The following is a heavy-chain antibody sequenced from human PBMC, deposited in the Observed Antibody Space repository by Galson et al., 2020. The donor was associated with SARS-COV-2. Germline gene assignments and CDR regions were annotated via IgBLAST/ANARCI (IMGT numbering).Heavy chain of an antibody. Sequence: GESLKISCAASGFTFNSYSMNWVRQAPGKGLEWVSSISSSRYIYYADSVKGRFTISRDNAKNSLYLQMNSLRAEDTAVYYCARDLGWSGGSCSSVGMDVWGQGTTVTVSS. CDR3: ARDLGWSGGSCSSVGMDV. CDR1: GFTFNSYS. CDR2: ISSSRYI. D-gene: IGHD2-15*01. V-gene: IGHV3-21*01. J-gene: IGHJ6*02.